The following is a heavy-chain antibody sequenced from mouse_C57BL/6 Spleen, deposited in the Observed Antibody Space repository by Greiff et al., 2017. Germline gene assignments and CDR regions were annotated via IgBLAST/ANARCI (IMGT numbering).Heavy chain of an antibody. Sequence: QVQLKQSGPGLVQPSQSLSITCTVSGFSLTSYGVHWVRQSPGKGLEWLGVIWSGGSTDYNAAFISRLSISKDNSKSQVFFKMNSRQADDTAIYYCARGSYYGSRGFDYWGQGTTLTVSS. CDR2: IWSGGST. V-gene: IGHV2-2*01. J-gene: IGHJ2*01. CDR3: ARGSYYGSRGFDY. CDR1: GFSLTSYG. D-gene: IGHD1-1*01.